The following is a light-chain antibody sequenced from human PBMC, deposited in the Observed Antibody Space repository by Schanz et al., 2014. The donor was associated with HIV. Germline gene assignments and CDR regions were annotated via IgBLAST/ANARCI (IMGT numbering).Light chain of an antibody. CDR3: SSYGGNNDLV. V-gene: IGLV2-14*01. J-gene: IGLJ2*01. Sequence: QSVLTQPASVSGSPGQSITISCTGTSSDVGGYNYVSWYQQHPGKAPKLMIYDVSNRPSGVSNRFSGSKSGNTASLTISGLQAEDEGDYYCSSYGGNNDLVFGGGTKLTVL. CDR2: DVS. CDR1: SSDVGGYNY.